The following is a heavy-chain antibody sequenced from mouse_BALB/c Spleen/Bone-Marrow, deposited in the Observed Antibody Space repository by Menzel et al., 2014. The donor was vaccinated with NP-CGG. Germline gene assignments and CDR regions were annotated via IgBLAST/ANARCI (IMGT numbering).Heavy chain of an antibody. CDR2: INPDSSTI. CDR1: AVDFSRYW. J-gene: IGHJ4*01. Sequence: AAAVDFSRYWMSWVRQAPGKGLEWIGEINPDSSTINYTPSLKDKFIISRDNAKNTLYLQMSKVRSEDTALYYCAREIPQGAMDYWGQGTSVTVSS. CDR3: AREIPQGAMDY. V-gene: IGHV4-1*02.